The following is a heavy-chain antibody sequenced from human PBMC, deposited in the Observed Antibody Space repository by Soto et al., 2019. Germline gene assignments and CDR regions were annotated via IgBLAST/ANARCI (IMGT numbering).Heavy chain of an antibody. D-gene: IGHD3-16*01. CDR3: SLIRGVMGY. J-gene: IGHJ4*02. CDR1: GFTFSDHF. CDR2: TKDKFYSFAS. V-gene: IGHV3-72*01. Sequence: EVQLVESGGGLVQPGGSLRLSWATSGFTFSDHFVDWVRQAPGKGMEWIGRTKDKFYSFASQYGVSVQSRLTISRDDSANSVYLQIDGLKSEDTAVYYCSLIRGVMGYWGQGTLVTVSS.